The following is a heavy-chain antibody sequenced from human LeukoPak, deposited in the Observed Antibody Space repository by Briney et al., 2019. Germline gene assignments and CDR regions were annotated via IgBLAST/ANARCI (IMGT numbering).Heavy chain of an antibody. CDR2: MNPNSGNT. D-gene: IGHD3-16*01. V-gene: IGHV1-8*03. J-gene: IGHJ4*02. CDR1: GYTFTSYD. CDR3: ARGLWGGIDYYFDY. Sequence: EASVKVSCKASGYTFTSYDINWVRQATGQGLEWMGWMNPNSGNTGYAQKFQGRVTITRNTSISTAYMELSGLRSEDTAVYYCARGLWGGIDYYFDYWGQGTLVTVSS.